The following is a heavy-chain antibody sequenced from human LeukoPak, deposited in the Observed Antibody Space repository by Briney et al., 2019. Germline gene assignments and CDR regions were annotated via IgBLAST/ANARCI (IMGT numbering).Heavy chain of an antibody. J-gene: IGHJ4*02. Sequence: GSLRLSCAASGITFINYWMSWVRQAPGKGLEWVSVIYTGGGTYYADSVKGRFTISRDNSKNTLYLQMNSLRAEDTAVYYCARGAVGATTPFDYWGQGTLVTVSS. CDR3: ARGAVGATTPFDY. CDR1: GITFINYW. V-gene: IGHV3-53*01. D-gene: IGHD1-26*01. CDR2: IYTGGGT.